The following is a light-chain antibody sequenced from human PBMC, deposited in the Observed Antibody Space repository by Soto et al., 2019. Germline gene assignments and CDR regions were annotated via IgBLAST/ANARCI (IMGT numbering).Light chain of an antibody. CDR3: QQYNRLYT. CDR2: KAS. V-gene: IGKV1-5*03. CDR1: QSISSW. Sequence: DIQMTQSPSTLSASVGDRVTITCRASQSISSWLAWYQQKPGKAPKLLIYKASSLESGVPSRFSGSGSGPEFTLTSSSLQPDDFATYYCQQYNRLYTCGQGTKLEIK. J-gene: IGKJ2*01.